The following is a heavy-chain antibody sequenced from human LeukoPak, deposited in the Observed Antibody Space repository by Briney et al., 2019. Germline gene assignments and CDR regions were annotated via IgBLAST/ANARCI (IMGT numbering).Heavy chain of an antibody. J-gene: IGHJ5*02. CDR3: ARAGYCDSSENWFDP. D-gene: IGHD3-22*01. Sequence: ASVKVSCKASGYTFTGYYMHWVRQAPGQGLEWMGWINPNSGGTNYAQKFQGRVTMTRDTSISTAYMELSRLRSDDTAVYYCARAGYCDSSENWFDPWGQGTLVTVSS. CDR1: GYTFTGYY. CDR2: INPNSGGT. V-gene: IGHV1-2*02.